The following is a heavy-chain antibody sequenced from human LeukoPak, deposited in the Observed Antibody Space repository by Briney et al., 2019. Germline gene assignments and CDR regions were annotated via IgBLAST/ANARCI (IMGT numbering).Heavy chain of an antibody. CDR2: ISYDGSNK. V-gene: IGHV3-30*18. Sequence: GGSLRLSCAASGFTFRSYGMHWVRQAPGKGLEWVAVISYDGSNKYYGDSVKGRFTISRDNSKNTLYLHTNSLRAEDTAVYYCAKDQNTYDSRFFDYWGQGTLVTVSS. CDR1: GFTFRSYG. D-gene: IGHD3-22*01. CDR3: AKDQNTYDSRFFDY. J-gene: IGHJ4*02.